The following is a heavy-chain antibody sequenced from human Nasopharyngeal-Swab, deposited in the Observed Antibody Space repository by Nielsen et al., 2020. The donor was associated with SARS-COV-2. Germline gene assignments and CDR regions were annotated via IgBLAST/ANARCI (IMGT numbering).Heavy chain of an antibody. CDR3: GRGGKLGALDI. V-gene: IGHV3-7*01. CDR1: GLTFTNSW. J-gene: IGHJ3*02. CDR2: IKQDGSDK. D-gene: IGHD3-16*01. Sequence: GESLKISCAASGLTFTNSWMSWVRQAPGKGLEWVANIKQDGSDKYYVDFVKGRFTISRDNAKNSLELQMNSLRVEDTAVYYCGRGGKLGALDIWGQGTMVTVSS.